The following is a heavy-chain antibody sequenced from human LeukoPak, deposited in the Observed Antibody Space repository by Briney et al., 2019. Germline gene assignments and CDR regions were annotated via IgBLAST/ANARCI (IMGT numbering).Heavy chain of an antibody. CDR1: GFTFNDYY. J-gene: IGHJ6*02. Sequence: GGSLRLSCAASGFTFNDYYMSWIRQAPGKGLEWVGRIKSKTDGGTTDYVAPVKGRFTISRDDSKNTVYVQMNSLKTEDTAVYYCTTDLWFGEFGMDVWGQGTTVIVSS. CDR2: IKSKTDGGTT. D-gene: IGHD3-10*01. V-gene: IGHV3-15*01. CDR3: TTDLWFGEFGMDV.